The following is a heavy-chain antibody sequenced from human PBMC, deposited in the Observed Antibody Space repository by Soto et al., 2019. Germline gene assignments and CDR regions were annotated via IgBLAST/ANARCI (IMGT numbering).Heavy chain of an antibody. CDR1: GCTFSSYA. Sequence: GASVKVSCKASGCTFSSYAISWVRQAPGQGLEWMGGIIPIFGTANYAQKFQGRVTITADKSTSTAYMELSSLRSEDTAVYYCARGKDVMYYDFWSGSDVWGQGTTVTVSS. J-gene: IGHJ6*02. D-gene: IGHD3-3*01. CDR3: ARGKDVMYYDFWSGSDV. V-gene: IGHV1-69*06. CDR2: IIPIFGTA.